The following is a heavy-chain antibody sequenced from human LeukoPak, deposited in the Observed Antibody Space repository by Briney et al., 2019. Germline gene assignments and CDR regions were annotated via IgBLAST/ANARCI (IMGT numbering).Heavy chain of an antibody. CDR1: GFTFSSYW. D-gene: IGHD2-21*02. Sequence: GGSLRLSCAASGFTFSSYWMSWVRQAPGKGLEWVANIKQDGSEKYYVDSVKGRFTISRDNAKNSLYLQMNSLRAEDTAVYYCAKDLFSAMVVTDAFDIWGQGTMVTVSS. J-gene: IGHJ3*02. CDR3: AKDLFSAMVVTDAFDI. V-gene: IGHV3-7*03. CDR2: IKQDGSEK.